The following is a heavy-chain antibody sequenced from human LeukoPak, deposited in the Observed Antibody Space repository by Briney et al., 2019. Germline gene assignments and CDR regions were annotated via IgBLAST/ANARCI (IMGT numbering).Heavy chain of an antibody. Sequence: GGSLRLSCAASGFTFSGSAMHWVRQASGKRLEWVGRIRSKANSYATAYAASVKGRFTISRDDSKNTAYLQMNSLKTEDTAVYYCTRPRRIVVVPAGDDAFDIWGQGTMVTVSS. CDR1: GFTFSGSA. D-gene: IGHD2-2*01. V-gene: IGHV3-73*01. CDR2: IRSKANSYAT. CDR3: TRPRRIVVVPAGDDAFDI. J-gene: IGHJ3*02.